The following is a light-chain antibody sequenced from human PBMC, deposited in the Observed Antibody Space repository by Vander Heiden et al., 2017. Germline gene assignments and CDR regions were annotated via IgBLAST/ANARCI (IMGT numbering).Light chain of an antibody. J-gene: IGKJ2*01. CDR1: QSVNIW. CDR3: QQYKSYPYT. Sequence: DILMTQSPSTLSASVGDRVTITCRASQSVNIWLAWYLQKPGKAPKVLINKASSLESRVPSRFRGSGSGTEFTLTISSLQPDDFATYYCQQYKSYPYTFGQGTKLEIK. CDR2: KAS. V-gene: IGKV1-5*03.